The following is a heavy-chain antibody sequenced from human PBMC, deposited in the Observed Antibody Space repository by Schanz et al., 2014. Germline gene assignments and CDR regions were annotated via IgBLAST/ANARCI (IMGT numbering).Heavy chain of an antibody. CDR1: RIIFGTYS. Sequence: EVQLVESGGGLVKPGGSLRLSCTASRIIFGTYSMNWIRQTPKGLEWVSSINSRSNFIYYADSVKGRFTISRDNAKNSLYLQMNSLRVEDTAVYYCAGAVATIRADSFDIWGQGTMVAVSS. J-gene: IGHJ3*02. CDR2: INSRSNFI. V-gene: IGHV3-21*01. D-gene: IGHD5-12*01. CDR3: AGAVATIRADSFDI.